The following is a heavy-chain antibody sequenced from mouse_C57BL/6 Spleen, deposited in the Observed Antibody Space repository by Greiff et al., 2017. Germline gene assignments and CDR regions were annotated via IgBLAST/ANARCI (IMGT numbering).Heavy chain of an antibody. J-gene: IGHJ4*01. CDR1: GYTFTDYY. CDR2: INPNNGGT. CDR3: ARGYYGSTYYYAMDD. Sequence: EVQLQQSGPELVKPGASVKISCKASGYTFTDYYMNWVKQSHGKSLEWIGDINPNNGGTSYNQKFKGKATLTVDKSSSTAYMELRRLTSEDSAVYYCARGYYGSTYYYAMDDWGQGTSVTVSS. V-gene: IGHV1-26*01. D-gene: IGHD1-1*01.